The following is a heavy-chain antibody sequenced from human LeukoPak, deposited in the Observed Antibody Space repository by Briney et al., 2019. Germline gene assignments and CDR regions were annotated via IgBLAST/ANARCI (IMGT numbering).Heavy chain of an antibody. D-gene: IGHD6-13*01. J-gene: IGHJ6*02. CDR1: GGSFSAYY. Sequence: SETLSLTCAVCGGSFSAYYWTCIRQPPGKGLGWIGEINHSGSTSPNPSLKSRVTVFVDTSKSQFSLRLTSVTAADTAVYYCARGTHRPLVYGTYYYYSLDVWGQGTTVIVSS. V-gene: IGHV4-34*01. CDR2: INHSGST. CDR3: ARGTHRPLVYGTYYYYSLDV.